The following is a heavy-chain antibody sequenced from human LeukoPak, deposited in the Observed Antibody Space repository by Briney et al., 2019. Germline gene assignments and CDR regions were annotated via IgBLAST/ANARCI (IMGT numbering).Heavy chain of an antibody. J-gene: IGHJ4*02. CDR2: ISSRGNTR. D-gene: IGHD2-2*01. Sequence: GGSLRLSCAVSGFTFSYFEMNWVRQAPGKGLEWVSYISSRGNTRYYADSVKGRFTISRDNAKNSLCLQMNSLRAEDTAVYYCARETDSTLFDYWGQGTLVTVSS. CDR3: ARETDSTLFDY. V-gene: IGHV3-48*03. CDR1: GFTFSYFE.